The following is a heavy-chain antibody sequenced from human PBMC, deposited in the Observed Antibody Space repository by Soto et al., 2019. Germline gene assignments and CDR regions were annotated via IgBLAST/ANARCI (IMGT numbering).Heavy chain of an antibody. V-gene: IGHV3-23*01. CDR2: ISGSVVST. CDR1: GFTFSSYA. Sequence: EVQLLESGGGLVQPGGSLRLSCAASGFTFSSYAMSWVRQAPGKALEWVSAISGSVVSTYYADSVKGRFTISSDNSKNTLYLQMNRLRAEDTALYYCAGVAAPFDYWGQGTLVTVSS. CDR3: AGVAAPFDY. D-gene: IGHD6-19*01. J-gene: IGHJ4*02.